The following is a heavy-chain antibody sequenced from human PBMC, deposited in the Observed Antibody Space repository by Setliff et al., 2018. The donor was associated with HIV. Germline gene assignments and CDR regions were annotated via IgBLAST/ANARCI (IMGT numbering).Heavy chain of an antibody. D-gene: IGHD3-16*01. J-gene: IGHJ4*02. Sequence: ASVKVSCKASGYTFTSYAMHWVRQAPGQRLEWMGWIHAGNGYTKYSQKFQGRVTFTRDTSASAAYMDLSSLRSEDTAVYYCARIWGIPPLHYFDYWGQGTRVTVSS. CDR2: IHAGNGYT. CDR1: GYTFTSYA. V-gene: IGHV1-3*01. CDR3: ARIWGIPPLHYFDY.